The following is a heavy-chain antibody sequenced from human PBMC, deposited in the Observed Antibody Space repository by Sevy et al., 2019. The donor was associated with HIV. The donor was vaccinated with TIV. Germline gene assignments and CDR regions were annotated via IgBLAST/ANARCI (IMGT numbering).Heavy chain of an antibody. V-gene: IGHV3-64*02. D-gene: IGHD3-22*01. CDR1: GFTFSSYA. Sequence: GGSLRLSCAASGFTFSSYAMHWVRQAPGKGLEYVSAISSNGGSTYYADSVKGSFTISRDNSKNTLYLQMGSLRAEDMAVYYCSRGEDDSSGYFYFGEYYFDYWGQGTLVTVSS. J-gene: IGHJ4*02. CDR2: ISSNGGST. CDR3: SRGEDDSSGYFYFGEYYFDY.